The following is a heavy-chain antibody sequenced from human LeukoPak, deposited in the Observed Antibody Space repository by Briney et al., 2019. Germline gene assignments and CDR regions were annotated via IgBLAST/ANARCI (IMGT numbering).Heavy chain of an antibody. CDR2: INQDGSEK. J-gene: IGHJ3*02. CDR3: ARESDSSGFGAFDI. D-gene: IGHD3-22*01. CDR1: GFTFSNYW. Sequence: PGGSLRLSCAASGFTFSNYWMRWVRQAPGKGLEWVTNINQDGSEKDYMDSVKGRFTISRDNAKNSLYLQMNSLRAEDTAVYYCARESDSSGFGAFDIWGQGTMVTVCS. V-gene: IGHV3-7*04.